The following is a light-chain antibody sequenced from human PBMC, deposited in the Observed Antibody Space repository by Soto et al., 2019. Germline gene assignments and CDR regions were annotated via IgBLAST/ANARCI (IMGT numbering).Light chain of an antibody. J-gene: IGLJ1*01. CDR3: QSYDNSLSGCYV. CDR1: SSNIGAGYH. Sequence: QSVLTQPPSVSGAPGQRVTISCTGSSSNIGAGYHVHWYQQLPGTAPKLLISGNTNRPSGVPDRFSASKSATSASLAITGLQAEDEADYYCQSYDNSLSGCYVFGTGTKVTVL. V-gene: IGLV1-40*01. CDR2: GNT.